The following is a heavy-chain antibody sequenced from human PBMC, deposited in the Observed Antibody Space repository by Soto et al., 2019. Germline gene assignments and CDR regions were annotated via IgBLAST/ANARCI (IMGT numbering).Heavy chain of an antibody. CDR1: GFTFSSYW. D-gene: IGHD6-13*01. CDR2: INSDGSST. V-gene: IGHV3-74*01. J-gene: IGHJ6*02. CDR3: ARDWQQLYDYYYYGMDV. Sequence: PGGSLRLSCAASGFTFSSYWMHWVRQAPGKGLVWVSRINSDGSSTSYADSVKGRFTISRDNAKNTLYLQMNSLRAEDTAVYYCARDWQQLYDYYYYGMDVWGQGSTVTVSS.